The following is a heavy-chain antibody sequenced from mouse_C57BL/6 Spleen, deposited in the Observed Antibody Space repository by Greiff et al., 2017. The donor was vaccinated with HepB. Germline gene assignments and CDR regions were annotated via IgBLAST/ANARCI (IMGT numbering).Heavy chain of an antibody. CDR3: ARGGYYGDY. J-gene: IGHJ2*01. CDR1: GFTFSDYG. V-gene: IGHV5-17*01. CDR2: ISSGSSTI. Sequence: DVKLVESGGGLVKPGGSLKLSCAASGFTFSDYGMHWVRQAPEKGLEWIAYISSGSSTIYYADTVKGRFTISRDNAKNTLFLQMTSLRSEDTAMYYCARGGYYGDYWGQGTTLTVSS.